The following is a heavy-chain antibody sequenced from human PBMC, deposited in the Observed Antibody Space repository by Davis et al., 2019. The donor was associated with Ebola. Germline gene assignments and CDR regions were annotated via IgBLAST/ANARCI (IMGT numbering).Heavy chain of an antibody. V-gene: IGHV3-23*01. Sequence: PGESLKISCAASGFTFSNYAMTWFRQAPGEGLEWVSSICGSTGSTYYADSVRGRFTVSRDNSKNTLFLQLNSLRDEDTAVYYCAKETAAIPTRTDYWGQGTLVTVSS. CDR1: GFTFSNYA. J-gene: IGHJ4*02. CDR2: ICGSTGST. CDR3: AKETAAIPTRTDY. D-gene: IGHD1-1*01.